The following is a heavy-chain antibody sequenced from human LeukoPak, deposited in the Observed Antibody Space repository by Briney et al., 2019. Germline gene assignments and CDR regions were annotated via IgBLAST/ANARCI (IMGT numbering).Heavy chain of an antibody. CDR1: GFTFSSYA. J-gene: IGHJ3*02. V-gene: IGHV3-30-3*01. CDR3: ARETTVTTGYDAFDI. D-gene: IGHD4-17*01. CDR2: ISYDGSNK. Sequence: GRSLRLSCAASGFTFSSYAMHWVRQAPGKGLEWVAVISYDGSNKYYADSVKGRFTISRDNSKNTLYLQMNSLRAEDTAVYYCARETTVTTGYDAFDIWGQGTMVTVSS.